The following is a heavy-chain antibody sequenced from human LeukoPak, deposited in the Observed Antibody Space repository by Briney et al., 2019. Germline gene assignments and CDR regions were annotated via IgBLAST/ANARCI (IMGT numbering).Heavy chain of an antibody. CDR3: ARDRRGPGGTDY. J-gene: IGHJ4*02. D-gene: IGHD3-10*01. V-gene: IGHV4-61*02. Sequence: PSETLSLTCSVSGGSISSGNYYWSWIRQPAGKGLEWIGRIYNSGNTNYNPSLKSRVTISLDTSKNQFSLKLSSVTAADTALYYCARDRRGPGGTDYWGQGTLVTVSS. CDR1: GGSISSGNYY. CDR2: IYNSGNT.